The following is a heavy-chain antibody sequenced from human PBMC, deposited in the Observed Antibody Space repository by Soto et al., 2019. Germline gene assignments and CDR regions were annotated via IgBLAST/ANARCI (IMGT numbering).Heavy chain of an antibody. J-gene: IGHJ4*02. D-gene: IGHD3-22*01. CDR1: GFTFSSYS. CDR3: ARVRSANYYDSSGYYA. V-gene: IGHV3-21*01. Sequence: GGSLRLSCAASGFTFSSYSMNWVRQAPGKGLEWVSSISSSSSYIYYADSVKGRFTISRDNSKNSPYLQMNSLRAEDTAVYYCARVRSANYYDSSGYYAWGQGTLVTVSS. CDR2: ISSSSSYI.